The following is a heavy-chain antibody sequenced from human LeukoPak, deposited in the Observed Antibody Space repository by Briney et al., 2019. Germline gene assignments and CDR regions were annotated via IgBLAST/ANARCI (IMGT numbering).Heavy chain of an antibody. CDR1: GFTFSSYA. D-gene: IGHD3-22*01. CDR3: AKGRSWITMIVVVDY. Sequence: GESLRLSCAASGFTFSSYAMSWVRQAPGKGLEWVSAISGSGGSTYYADSVKGRFTISRDNSKNTLYLQMNRLRAEDTAVYYCAKGRSWITMIVVVDYWGQGTLVTVSS. J-gene: IGHJ4*02. CDR2: ISGSGGST. V-gene: IGHV3-23*01.